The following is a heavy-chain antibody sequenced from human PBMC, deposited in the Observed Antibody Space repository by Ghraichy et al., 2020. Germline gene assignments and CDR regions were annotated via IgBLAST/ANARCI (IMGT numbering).Heavy chain of an antibody. Sequence: SETLSLTCTVSGGSISSSSYYWGWIRQPPGKGLEWIGSIYYSGSTYYNPSLKSRVTISVDTSKNQFSLKLSSVTAADTAVYYCAMDSSGWGAGYLRSENTNYWGQGTLVTVSS. J-gene: IGHJ4*02. CDR3: AMDSSGWGAGYLRSENTNY. D-gene: IGHD6-19*01. V-gene: IGHV4-39*01. CDR2: IYYSGST. CDR1: GGSISSSSYY.